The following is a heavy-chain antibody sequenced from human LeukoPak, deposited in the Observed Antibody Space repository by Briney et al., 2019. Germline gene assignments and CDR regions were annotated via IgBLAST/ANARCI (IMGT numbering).Heavy chain of an antibody. D-gene: IGHD2-15*01. Sequence: GGSLRLSCAASGFTFSSYSMNWVRQAPGKGLEWVSSISSSSSNIYYADSVKGRFTISRDNAKNSLYLQMNSLRAEETAVYYCARDYSEYYYYYYMDVWGKGKTATVSS. CDR3: ARDYSEYYYYYYMDV. J-gene: IGHJ6*03. CDR1: GFTFSSYS. CDR2: ISSSSSNI. V-gene: IGHV3-21*01.